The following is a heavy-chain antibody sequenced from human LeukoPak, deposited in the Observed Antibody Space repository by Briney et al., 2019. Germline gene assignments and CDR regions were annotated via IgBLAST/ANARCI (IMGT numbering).Heavy chain of an antibody. D-gene: IGHD1-20*01. Sequence: ASVKVSCKASGYTFTSYYMHWVRQAPGQGLEWMGIINPSGGSTSYAQKFQGGVTLTRDTSTSTVYMELSSLRSEDTAVYYCARNPYNWNDELRTHKRAEYYFDYWGQGTLVTVSS. CDR3: ARNPYNWNDELRTHKRAEYYFDY. CDR1: GYTFTSYY. CDR2: INPSGGST. V-gene: IGHV1-46*01. J-gene: IGHJ4*02.